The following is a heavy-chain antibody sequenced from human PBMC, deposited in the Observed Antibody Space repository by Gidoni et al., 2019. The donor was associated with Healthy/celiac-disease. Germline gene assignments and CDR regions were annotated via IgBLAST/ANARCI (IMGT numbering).Heavy chain of an antibody. D-gene: IGHD5-12*01. V-gene: IGHV3-23*01. J-gene: IGHJ4*02. CDR1: GFTFSSYA. Sequence: EVQLLESGGGLVQPGGSLRLSCAASGFTFSSYAMSWVRQAPGKGLEWVSAISGSGGSTYYADSVKGRFTISRDNSKNTLYLQMNSLRAEDTAVYYCAKDLVPPEMDIVATAFDYWGQGTLVTVSS. CDR3: AKDLVPPEMDIVATAFDY. CDR2: ISGSGGST.